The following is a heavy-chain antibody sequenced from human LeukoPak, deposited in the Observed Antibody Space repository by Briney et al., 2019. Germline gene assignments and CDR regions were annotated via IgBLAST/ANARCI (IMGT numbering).Heavy chain of an antibody. CDR3: ARECGGDCYSVLAQHGVFDY. V-gene: IGHV1-69*04. CDR1: GGTFSSYA. Sequence: ASVKVSCKASGGTFSSYAISWVRQAPGQGLEWVGRIIPILGIANYAQKFQGRVTITADKSTSTAYMELSSLRSEDTAVYYCARECGGDCYSVLAQHGVFDYWGQGTLVTVSS. J-gene: IGHJ4*02. CDR2: IIPILGIA. D-gene: IGHD2-21*02.